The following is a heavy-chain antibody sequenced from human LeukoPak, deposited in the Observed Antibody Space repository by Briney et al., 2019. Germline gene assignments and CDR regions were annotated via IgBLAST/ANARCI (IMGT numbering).Heavy chain of an antibody. CDR2: IYYSGST. Sequence: PSETLSLTCTVPGGSISSSSYYWGWIRQPPGKGLEWIGSIYYSGSTYYNPSLKSRVTISVDTPKNQFSLKLSSVTAADTAVYYCARDRPDYYDSSGYGFDPWGQGTLVTVSS. CDR1: GGSISSSSYY. J-gene: IGHJ5*02. V-gene: IGHV4-39*07. D-gene: IGHD3-22*01. CDR3: ARDRPDYYDSSGYGFDP.